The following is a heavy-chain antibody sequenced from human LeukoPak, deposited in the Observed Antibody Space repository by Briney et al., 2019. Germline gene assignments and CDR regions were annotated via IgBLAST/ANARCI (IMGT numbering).Heavy chain of an antibody. J-gene: IGHJ3*02. CDR3: ARGGSYGWDAFDM. V-gene: IGHV3-74*01. D-gene: IGHD3-10*01. Sequence: GGSLRLSCAASGFTFSSNRMHWVRQVPGKGLVWVSRIDSGGSSTNYADSVKGRFTISRDNAKNTLSLQMNSLRAEDTAVYYCARGGSYGWDAFDMWGQGTMVTVSS. CDR1: GFTFSSNR. CDR2: IDSGGSST.